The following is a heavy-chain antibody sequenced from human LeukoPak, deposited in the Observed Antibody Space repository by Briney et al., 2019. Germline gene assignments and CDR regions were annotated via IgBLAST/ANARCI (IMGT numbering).Heavy chain of an antibody. D-gene: IGHD2-2*01. CDR1: GFTFSSYA. V-gene: IGHV3-30-3*01. Sequence: SCKASGFTFSSYAMHWVRQAPGKGLEWVAVISYDGSNKYYADSVKGRFTISRDNSKNTLYLQMNSLRAEDTAVYYCARAKDIVVVPAAQIDYWGQGTLVTVSS. J-gene: IGHJ4*02. CDR2: ISYDGSNK. CDR3: ARAKDIVVVPAAQIDY.